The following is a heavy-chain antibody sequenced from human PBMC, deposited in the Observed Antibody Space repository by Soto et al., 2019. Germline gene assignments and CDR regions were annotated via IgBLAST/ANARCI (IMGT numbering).Heavy chain of an antibody. J-gene: IGHJ5*02. D-gene: IGHD5-18*01. V-gene: IGHV4-34*01. CDR2: INHSGST. Sequence: SETLSLTCAVYGGSFSGYHWSWIRQPPGKGLEWIGEINHSGSTNYNPSLKSRVTISVDTSKNQFSLKLSSVTAADTAVYYCARGSGRYGHSNWFDPWGQGTLVTVSS. CDR3: ARGSGRYGHSNWFDP. CDR1: GGSFSGYH.